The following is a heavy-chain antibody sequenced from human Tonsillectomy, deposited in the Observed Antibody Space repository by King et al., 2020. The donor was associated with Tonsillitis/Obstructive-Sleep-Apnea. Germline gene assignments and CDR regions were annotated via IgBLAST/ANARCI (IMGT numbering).Heavy chain of an antibody. D-gene: IGHD2-2*02. V-gene: IGHV4-61*01. CDR3: TRYFCSSTSCYSEY. CDR1: GGSVSSGSYY. J-gene: IGHJ4*02. Sequence: VQLQESGPGLVKPSETLSLTCTVSGGSVSSGSYYWSWIRQPPGKGLEWIGYIYYSGSTNYIPSLKNRVTISVDTSKNQFYLKLSSVTAADTAVYYCTRYFCSSTSCYSEYWGQGTLVTVSS. CDR2: IYYSGST.